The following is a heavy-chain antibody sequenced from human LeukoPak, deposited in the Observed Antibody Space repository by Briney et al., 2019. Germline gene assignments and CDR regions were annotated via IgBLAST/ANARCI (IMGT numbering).Heavy chain of an antibody. Sequence: GASVKVSCKASGYTFTGYYMHWVRQAPGQGLEWMGWINPNSGGTNYAQKFQGRVTMTRDTSISTAYMELSRLRSDETAVYYCARGTKLIAVAGTLLNYWGQGTLVTVSS. CDR3: ARGTKLIAVAGTLLNY. D-gene: IGHD6-19*01. V-gene: IGHV1-2*02. CDR1: GYTFTGYY. CDR2: INPNSGGT. J-gene: IGHJ4*02.